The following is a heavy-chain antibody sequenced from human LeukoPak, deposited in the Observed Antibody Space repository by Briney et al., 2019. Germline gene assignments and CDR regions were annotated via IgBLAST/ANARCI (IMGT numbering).Heavy chain of an antibody. CDR1: GGSISSGSYY. CDR2: IYTSGST. V-gene: IGHV4-61*02. D-gene: IGHD3-22*01. J-gene: IGHJ4*02. Sequence: SETLSLTCTVSGGSISSGSYYWSWIRQPAGKGLEWIGRIYTSGSTNYNPSLKSRVTISVDTSKNQFSLKLSSVTAADTAVYYCARRGYYDSSGYHSAFDYWGQGTLVTVSS. CDR3: ARRGYYDSSGYHSAFDY.